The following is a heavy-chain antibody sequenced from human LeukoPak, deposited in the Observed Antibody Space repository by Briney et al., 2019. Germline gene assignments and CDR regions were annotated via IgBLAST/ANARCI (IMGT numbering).Heavy chain of an antibody. CDR3: ARVGSWYYFDY. D-gene: IGHD6-19*01. CDR1: GGSFSSYY. CDR2: IDYSGNT. Sequence: SETLSLSCTVSGGSFSSYYWTWIRQPPGKGLEWIAYIDYSGNTNYSPSLKSRVTISVDTSRNQFSLKLSSVTAADTAVYYCARVGSWYYFDYWGQGTPVTVSS. V-gene: IGHV4-59*01. J-gene: IGHJ4*02.